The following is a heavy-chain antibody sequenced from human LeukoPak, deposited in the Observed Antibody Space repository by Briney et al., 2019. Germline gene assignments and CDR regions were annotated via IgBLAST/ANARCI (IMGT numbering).Heavy chain of an antibody. CDR1: GFTFSSYS. CDR3: ARSAPAADVDYFDY. Sequence: GGSLRLSCAASGFTFSSYSINWVRQAPGKGLEWVSSISSSSSYIYYADSVKGRFTISRDNAKNSLYLQMNSLRAEDMAVYCCARSAPAADVDYFDYWGQGTLITVSS. CDR2: ISSSSSYI. V-gene: IGHV3-21*01. J-gene: IGHJ4*02. D-gene: IGHD2-2*01.